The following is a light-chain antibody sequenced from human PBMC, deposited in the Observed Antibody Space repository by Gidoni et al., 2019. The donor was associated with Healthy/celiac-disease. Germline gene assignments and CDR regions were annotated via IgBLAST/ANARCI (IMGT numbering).Light chain of an antibody. J-gene: IGLJ3*02. V-gene: IGLV2-11*01. CDR2: DVS. Sequence: QSALTQPRSVSGSPGPSVTISCTGTSSDGGGYNYVSWYQQHPGKAPKLMIYDVSKRPSGLPDRFSGSKSGNTASLTISGLQAEDEADYYCCTYAGSYTWVFGGGTKLTVL. CDR1: SSDGGGYNY. CDR3: CTYAGSYTWV.